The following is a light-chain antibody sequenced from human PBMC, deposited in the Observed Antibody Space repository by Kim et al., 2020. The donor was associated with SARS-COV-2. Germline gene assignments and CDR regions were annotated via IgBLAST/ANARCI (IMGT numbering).Light chain of an antibody. CDR2: DDD. CDR3: QSCNRSTGV. Sequence: TVTISCTRSSANIGNNYVQWYPQHPGSVPTTVIYDDDQRPSGVPDRFSGSIDSSSNSPSLTLSGLETEDEADYYCQSCNRSTGVFGGGTQLTVL. V-gene: IGLV6-57*03. J-gene: IGLJ3*02. CDR1: SANIGNNY.